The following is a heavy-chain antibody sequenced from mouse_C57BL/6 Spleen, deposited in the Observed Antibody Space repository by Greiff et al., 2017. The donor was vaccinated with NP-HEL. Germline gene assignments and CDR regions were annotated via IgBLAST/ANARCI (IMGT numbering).Heavy chain of an antibody. V-gene: IGHV3-6*01. CDR1: GYSITSGYY. D-gene: IGHD2-5*01. CDR3: ARVADYSNPWFAY. CDR2: ISYDGSH. J-gene: IGHJ3*01. Sequence: DVKLVESGPGLVKPSQSLSLTCSVTGYSITSGYYWNWIRQFPGNQLEWMGYISYDGSHNYNPSLKNRISITRDTSKNQFFLKLNSVTTEDTATYYCARVADYSNPWFAYWGQGTLVTVSA.